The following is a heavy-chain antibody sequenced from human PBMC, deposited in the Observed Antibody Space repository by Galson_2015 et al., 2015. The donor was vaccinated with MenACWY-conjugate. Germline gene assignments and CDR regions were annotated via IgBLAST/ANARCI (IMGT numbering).Heavy chain of an antibody. CDR1: GFTFSDYY. V-gene: IGHV3-11*06. CDR3: ARGRGSGWYSDY. J-gene: IGHJ4*02. D-gene: IGHD6-19*01. Sequence: SLRLSCAASGFTFSDYYMSWIRQAPGKGLEWVSYISSSSSYTNYADSVKGRFTISRDNAKNSLYLQMNSLRAEDTAVYYCARGRGSGWYSDYWGQGTLVTVSS. CDR2: ISSSSSYT.